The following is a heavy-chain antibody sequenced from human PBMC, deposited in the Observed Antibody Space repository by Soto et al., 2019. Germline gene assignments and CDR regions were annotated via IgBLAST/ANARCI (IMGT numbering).Heavy chain of an antibody. J-gene: IGHJ4*02. CDR2: ISGSGGST. CDR3: AKDYGDYPLGSYFDY. D-gene: IGHD4-17*01. CDR1: GFTFSSYA. V-gene: IGHV3-23*01. Sequence: PGGSLRLSCAASGFTFSSYAMSWVRQAPGKGLEWVSAISGSGGSTYYAESVKGRFTISRDNSKNTLYLQMNSLRSEYTAVYYCAKDYGDYPLGSYFDYWGQGTLATVSS.